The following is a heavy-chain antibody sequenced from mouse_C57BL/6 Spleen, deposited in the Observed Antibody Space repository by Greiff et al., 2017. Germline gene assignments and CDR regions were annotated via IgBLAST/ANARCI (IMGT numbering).Heavy chain of an antibody. J-gene: IGHJ2*01. CDR1: GFSFNTYA. D-gene: IGHD3-2*02. Sequence: EVKVVESGGGLVQPKGSLKLSCAASGFSFNTYAMNWVRQAPGKGLEWVARIRSKSNNYATYYADSVKDRFTISRDDSESMLYLQMNNLKTEDTAMYYCVREATGFYYFDYWGQGTTLTVSS. V-gene: IGHV10-1*01. CDR2: IRSKSNNYAT. CDR3: VREATGFYYFDY.